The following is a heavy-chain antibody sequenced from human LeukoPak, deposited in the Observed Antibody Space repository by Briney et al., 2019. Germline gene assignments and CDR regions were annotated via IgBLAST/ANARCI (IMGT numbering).Heavy chain of an antibody. V-gene: IGHV4-39*01. CDR1: GGSISSGSDS. CDR3: ARHNNIVVIPGWARAFDY. CDR2: IYYSGDT. Sequence: PSETLSLTCTVSGGSISSGSDSWGWIRQPPGKGLEWIGNIYYSGDTYYNPSLKSRVTISVDTSKNQFSLKLSSVTAADTAVYYCARHNNIVVIPGWARAFDYWGQGTLVTVSS. D-gene: IGHD2-2*01. J-gene: IGHJ4*02.